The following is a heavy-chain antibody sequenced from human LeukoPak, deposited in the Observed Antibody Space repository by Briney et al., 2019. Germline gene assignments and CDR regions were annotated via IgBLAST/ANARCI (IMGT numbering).Heavy chain of an antibody. D-gene: IGHD6-13*01. CDR1: GFTFNSYA. J-gene: IGHJ6*03. Sequence: GGSLRLSCAASGFTFNSYAMTWVRQAPGKGLEWVSVISDSGGRIYYAGSVKGRFTISRDKSKNTLYLQMNSLRAEDTAVYYCAREGFSRGYYQYYYMDVWGKGTTVTVSS. V-gene: IGHV3-23*01. CDR2: ISDSGGRI. CDR3: AREGFSRGYYQYYYMDV.